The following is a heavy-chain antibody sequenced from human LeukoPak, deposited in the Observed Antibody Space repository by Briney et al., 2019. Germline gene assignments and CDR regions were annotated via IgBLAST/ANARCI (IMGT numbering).Heavy chain of an antibody. CDR3: ARLYCSGGSCYRSFDY. V-gene: IGHV3-48*03. Sequence: GGSLRLSCAASGFTFSSNEMNWVRQAPGKGLEWVSYISSSGSTIYYADSVKGRFTISRDNAKNSLYLQMNSLRAEDTAVYYCARLYCSGGSCYRSFDYWGQGTLVTVSS. J-gene: IGHJ4*02. CDR2: ISSSGSTI. CDR1: GFTFSSNE. D-gene: IGHD2-15*01.